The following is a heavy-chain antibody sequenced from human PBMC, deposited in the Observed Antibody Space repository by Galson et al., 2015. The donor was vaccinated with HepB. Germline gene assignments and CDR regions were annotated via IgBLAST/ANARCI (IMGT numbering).Heavy chain of an antibody. CDR3: ARAEYSQKLDY. V-gene: IGHV1-2*02. J-gene: IGHJ4*02. CDR2: ISPNTGDT. D-gene: IGHD5-18*01. Sequence: SVKVSCKASGYTFTDYYIHWVRQAPGQRLEWMGWISPNTGDTSYAQNFKGRVTMTRDTSISTAYMELNSLSLTSDDTAVFFCARAEYSQKLDYWGQGTLVSVSS. CDR1: GYTFTDYY.